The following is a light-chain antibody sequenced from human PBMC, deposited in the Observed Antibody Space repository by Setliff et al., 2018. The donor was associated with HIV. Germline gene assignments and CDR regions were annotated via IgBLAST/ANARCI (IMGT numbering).Light chain of an antibody. CDR1: SSDVGGYNY. CDR3: TSYTSSSTKV. J-gene: IGLJ2*01. V-gene: IGLV2-14*03. CDR2: DVS. Sequence: ALTQPASVSGSPGQSITISCTGTSSDVGGYNYVSWYQQHPGKAPKLMIYDVSNRPSGVSNRFSGSKSGNTASLTISGLQAEDEADYYCTSYTSSSTKVLGGGTKVTVL.